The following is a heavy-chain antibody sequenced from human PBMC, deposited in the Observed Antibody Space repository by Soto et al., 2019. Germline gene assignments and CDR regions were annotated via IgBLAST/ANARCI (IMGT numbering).Heavy chain of an antibody. CDR1: GFTFTTYG. CDR2: ITSNGGST. Sequence: EVQLVESGGGLVQPGGSLRLSCAASGFTFTTYGIHWVRQAPGKGLGFVSAITSNGGSTYYADSVEGRFTISRDNSKNTVYVQMGSLGVEDMGVYYCARARRDCSSSSCYLDYFDYWVQGTLVTVSS. J-gene: IGHJ4*02. V-gene: IGHV3-64*07. CDR3: ARARRDCSSSSCYLDYFDY. D-gene: IGHD2-2*01.